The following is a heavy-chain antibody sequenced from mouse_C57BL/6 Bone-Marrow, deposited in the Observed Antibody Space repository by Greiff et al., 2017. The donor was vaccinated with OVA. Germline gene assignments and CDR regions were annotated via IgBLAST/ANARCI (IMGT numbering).Heavy chain of an antibody. CDR1: GYSITSDY. Sequence: VQLKESGPGLVKPSHTLSLSCSVTGYSITSDYWNWIRKFPGNKLEYMGYISYSGSTYYNPSLKSGISITRDTSKNQYYLQLNSVTTEDTATYYCARSMVTTGFDYWGQGTTLTVSS. V-gene: IGHV3-8*01. CDR2: ISYSGST. D-gene: IGHD2-2*01. J-gene: IGHJ2*01. CDR3: ARSMVTTGFDY.